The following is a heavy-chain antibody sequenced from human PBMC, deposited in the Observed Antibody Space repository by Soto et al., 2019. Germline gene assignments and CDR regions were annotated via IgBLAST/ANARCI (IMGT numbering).Heavy chain of an antibody. Sequence: ASVKVSCKASGGTFSSYTVIWVRQAPGQGIEWMGKIIPILGIANYAQKIQGRVTITADKSTSTAYMELSSLRSEDTAVYYCARDRSSVDRQFDYWGQGTLVTVSS. D-gene: IGHD6-25*01. CDR1: GGTFSSYT. CDR2: IIPILGIA. J-gene: IGHJ4*02. CDR3: ARDRSSVDRQFDY. V-gene: IGHV1-69*04.